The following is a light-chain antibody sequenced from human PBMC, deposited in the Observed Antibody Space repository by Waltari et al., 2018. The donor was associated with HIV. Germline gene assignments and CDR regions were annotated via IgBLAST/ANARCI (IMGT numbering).Light chain of an antibody. V-gene: IGKV1-39*01. CDR2: AAT. J-gene: IGKJ5*01. CDR1: QSNENY. CDR3: QQTYSASMT. Sequence: DIQMTHSPSSLSASLGDEVIITCRTSQSNENYVNWYRQKPGGAPTLLIDAATNVQSGVPGRFRGGGSGTDFTLTINNLQPEDSAIYICQQTYSASMTFGRGKRV.